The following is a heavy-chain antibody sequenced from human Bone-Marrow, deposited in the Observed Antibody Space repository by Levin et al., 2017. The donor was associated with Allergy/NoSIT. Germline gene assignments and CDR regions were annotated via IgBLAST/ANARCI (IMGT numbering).Heavy chain of an antibody. Sequence: ASETLSLTCAVSGDSISSGFYSWTWIRQPPGRGLEWIGYIYHGGSTHHNPSLKSRLTISVDRSKNQFSLKLNSVTAADTAVYYCVRGLNNWFDPWGQGTLVTVSS. V-gene: IGHV4-30-2*01. CDR3: VRGLNNWFDP. CDR1: GDSISSGFYS. J-gene: IGHJ5*02. CDR2: IYHGGST. D-gene: IGHD5/OR15-5a*01.